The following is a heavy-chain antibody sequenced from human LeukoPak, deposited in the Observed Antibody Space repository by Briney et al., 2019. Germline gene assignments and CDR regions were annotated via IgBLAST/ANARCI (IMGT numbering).Heavy chain of an antibody. Sequence: ASVKVSCKASGYTFTSYYMHWVRQAPGQGLEWMGIINPSGGSTSYAQKFQGRVTMTRDMSTSTVYMELSSLRSEDTAVYYCARGAYGDYRDYYYYMDVWGKGTTVTVSS. CDR1: GYTFTSYY. CDR2: INPSGGST. CDR3: ARGAYGDYRDYYYYMDV. V-gene: IGHV1-46*01. D-gene: IGHD4-17*01. J-gene: IGHJ6*03.